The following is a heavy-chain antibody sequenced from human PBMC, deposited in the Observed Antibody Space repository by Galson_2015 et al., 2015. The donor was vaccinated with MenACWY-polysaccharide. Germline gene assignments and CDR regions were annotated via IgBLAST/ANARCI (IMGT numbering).Heavy chain of an antibody. Sequence: SLRLSCAASGFTFSSYAMSWVRQAPGKGLEWVSTISGSGGSTYYADSVKGRFTISRDNSKNTLYLQMNSLRAEATAVYYCAKELSLGVSGTPGDYWGQGTPVTVSS. CDR2: ISGSGGST. CDR3: AKELSLGVSGTPGDY. V-gene: IGHV3-23*01. CDR1: GFTFSSYA. D-gene: IGHD6-19*01. J-gene: IGHJ4*02.